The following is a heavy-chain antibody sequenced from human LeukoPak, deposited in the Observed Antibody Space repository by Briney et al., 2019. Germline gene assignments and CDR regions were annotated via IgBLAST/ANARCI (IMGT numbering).Heavy chain of an antibody. CDR1: GFTFSSYS. Sequence: RGSLRLSCAASGFTFSSYSMNWVRQAPGKGLEWVSSISSSSSYIYYADSVKGRFTISRDNAKNSLYLQMNSLRAEDTAVYYCARFDYYGSGSSLYYFDYWGQGTLVTVSS. V-gene: IGHV3-21*01. CDR3: ARFDYYGSGSSLYYFDY. J-gene: IGHJ4*02. CDR2: ISSSSSYI. D-gene: IGHD3-10*01.